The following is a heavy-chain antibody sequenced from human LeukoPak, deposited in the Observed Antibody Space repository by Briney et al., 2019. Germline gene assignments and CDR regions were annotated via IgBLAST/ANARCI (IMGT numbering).Heavy chain of an antibody. J-gene: IGHJ4*02. CDR3: ARGGGRWLQFWGSSYFDY. CDR2: IYTSGST. V-gene: IGHV4-4*07. CDR1: GGSISSYY. D-gene: IGHD5-24*01. Sequence: PSETLSLTCTVSGGSISSYYWSWIRQPAGKGLEWIGRIYTSGSTNYNPSLKSRVTMSVDTSKNQFSLKLSSVTAADTAVYYCARGGGRWLQFWGSSYFDYWGQGTLVTASS.